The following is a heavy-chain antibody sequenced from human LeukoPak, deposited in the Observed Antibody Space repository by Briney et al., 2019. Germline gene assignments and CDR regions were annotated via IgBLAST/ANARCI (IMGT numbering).Heavy chain of an antibody. Sequence: PSETLSLTCTVSGGSISSYYWSWIRQPPGKGLEWIGYIYYSGSTNYNPSLKSRVTISVDTSKNQFSLKLSSVTAADTAVYYCARREYSSSWSEWGQGASSWSVWGQGTLVTASS. J-gene: IGHJ4*02. CDR2: IYYSGST. CDR3: ARREYSSSWSEWGQGASSWSV. V-gene: IGHV4-59*08. D-gene: IGHD6-13*01. CDR1: GGSISSYY.